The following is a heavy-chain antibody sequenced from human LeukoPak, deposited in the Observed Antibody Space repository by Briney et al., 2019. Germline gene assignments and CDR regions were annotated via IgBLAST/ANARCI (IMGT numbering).Heavy chain of an antibody. J-gene: IGHJ4*02. CDR2: INHSGST. V-gene: IGHV4-34*01. Sequence: PSETLSLTCAVYGGSFSGYYWSWIRQPPGKGLEWIGEINHSGSTNYNPSLKSRVTIPVDTSKNQFSLKLSSVTAADTAVYYCARRPGKKPIDYWGQGTLVTVSS. CDR3: ARRPGKKPIDY. CDR1: GGSFSGYY. D-gene: IGHD1-14*01.